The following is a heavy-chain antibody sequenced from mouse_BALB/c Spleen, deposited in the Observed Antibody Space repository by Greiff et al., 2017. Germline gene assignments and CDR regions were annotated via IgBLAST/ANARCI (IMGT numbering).Heavy chain of an antibody. CDR1: GFSLSRYS. CDR3: ARSPPKSSSFDY. J-gene: IGHJ2*01. D-gene: IGHD1-3*01. CDR2: IWGGGST. V-gene: IGHV2-6-4*01. Sequence: LVAPSQSLSITCTVSGFSLSRYSVHWVRQPPGKGLAWLGMIWGGGSTDYNSALKSRLSISKDNSKSQVFLKMNSLQTDATAMYYCARSPPKSSSFDYWGQGTTLTVSS.